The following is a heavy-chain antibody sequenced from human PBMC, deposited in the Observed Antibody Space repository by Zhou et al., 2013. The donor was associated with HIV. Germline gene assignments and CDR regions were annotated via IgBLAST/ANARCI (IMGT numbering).Heavy chain of an antibody. Sequence: QVQLVQSGAEVKKPGASVKVSCKASGYTFTSYDIGWVRQATGQGLEWMGWTNPNSGNTGYAQKFQGRVTITRNTSISTAYMELSSLRSDDTAVYYCARVVGDTKNVVATIGGGFDYWGQGTLVTVSS. CDR1: GYTFTSYD. V-gene: IGHV1-8*03. CDR3: ARVVGDTKNVVATIGGGFDY. D-gene: IGHD5-12*01. J-gene: IGHJ4*02. CDR2: TNPNSGNT.